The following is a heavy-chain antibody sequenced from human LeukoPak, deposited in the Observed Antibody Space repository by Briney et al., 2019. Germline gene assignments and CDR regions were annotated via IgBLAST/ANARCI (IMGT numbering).Heavy chain of an antibody. CDR3: AKDHRSSPAGY. CDR1: GFTFSSSP. V-gene: IGHV3-23*01. J-gene: IGHJ4*02. D-gene: IGHD6-13*01. Sequence: GGSLRLSCAASGFTFSSSPMSWVLQAPGKGLEWVSGISNSGGTAYYADSVKGRFTISRDNSRNTLYLQMSSLRVEDTAVYYCAKDHRSSPAGYWGQGTLVTV. CDR2: ISNSGGTA.